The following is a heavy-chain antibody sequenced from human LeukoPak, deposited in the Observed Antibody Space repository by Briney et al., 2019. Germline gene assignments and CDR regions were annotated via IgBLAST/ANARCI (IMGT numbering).Heavy chain of an antibody. D-gene: IGHD2-2*01. CDR2: INHSGST. CDR1: GGSFSGYY. CDR3: ARGRRIVVVPAANRLFDY. V-gene: IGHV4-34*01. Sequence: SETLSLTCAVYGGSFSGYYWGWIRQPPGKGLEWIGEINHSGSTNYNPSLKSRVTISVDTSKNQFSLKLSSVTAADTAVYYCARGRRIVVVPAANRLFDYWGQGTLVTVSS. J-gene: IGHJ4*02.